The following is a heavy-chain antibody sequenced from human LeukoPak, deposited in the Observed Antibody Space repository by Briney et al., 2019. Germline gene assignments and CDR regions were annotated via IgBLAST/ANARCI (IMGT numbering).Heavy chain of an antibody. Sequence: PGGSLRLSCAASGITSSSSEINWVRQAPGKGLEWLAYISSTGQTIYVADSVKGRFTISRDNAKNSLYLQMNSLRAEDTAVYYCARGSVVVAATDNWFDPWGQGTLVTVSS. CDR1: GITSSSSE. J-gene: IGHJ5*02. D-gene: IGHD2-15*01. V-gene: IGHV3-48*03. CDR3: ARGSVVVAATDNWFDP. CDR2: ISSTGQTI.